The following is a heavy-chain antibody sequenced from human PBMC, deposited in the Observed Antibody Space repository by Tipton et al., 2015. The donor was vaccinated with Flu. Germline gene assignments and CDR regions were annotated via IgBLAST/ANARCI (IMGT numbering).Heavy chain of an antibody. Sequence: TLSLTCTVSGGSISSYYWSWIRQPAGKGLEWIGRMHASGVTNYNPSLKSRVSMSVDTSMDQFSLKLTCVTAADTALNYCARDPYNASGSLYDGGDYFDFWGRGTLVSVTS. J-gene: IGHJ4*02. V-gene: IGHV4-4*07. CDR2: MHASGVT. CDR3: ARDPYNASGSLYDGGDYFDF. CDR1: GGSISSYY. D-gene: IGHD3-10*01.